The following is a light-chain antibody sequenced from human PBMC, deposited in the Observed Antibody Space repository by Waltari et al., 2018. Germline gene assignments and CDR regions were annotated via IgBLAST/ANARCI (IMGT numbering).Light chain of an antibody. J-gene: IGKJ1*01. CDR1: QSVSSN. V-gene: IGKV3-15*01. CDR2: GAS. CDR3: QQYNNWPGT. Sequence: EIVMTQSPATLSVSPGERATLSCRASQSVSSNLAWSQQIPGQAPRLLSYGASTRATGIPARFTGSGSGTEFTLTINSMQSEDIAVYYCQQYNNWPGTFGQGTKVEIK.